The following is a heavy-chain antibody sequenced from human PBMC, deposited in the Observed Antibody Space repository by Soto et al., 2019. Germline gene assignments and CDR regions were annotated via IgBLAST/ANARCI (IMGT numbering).Heavy chain of an antibody. CDR1: GFTFSSYA. Sequence: GGSLRLSCAASGFTFSSYAMHWVRQAPGKGLEYVSAISSNGGSTYYANSVKGRFTISRDNSKNTLYLQMGSLRAEDMAVYYCARDRESSSWPKIYYYYYYMDVWGKGTTVTVS. CDR2: ISSNGGST. CDR3: ARDRESSSWPKIYYYYYYMDV. D-gene: IGHD6-13*01. V-gene: IGHV3-64*01. J-gene: IGHJ6*03.